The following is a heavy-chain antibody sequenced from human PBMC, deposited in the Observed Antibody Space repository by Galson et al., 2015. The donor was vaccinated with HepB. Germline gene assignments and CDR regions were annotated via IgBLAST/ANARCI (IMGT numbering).Heavy chain of an antibody. CDR2: IYSGGTT. V-gene: IGHV3-53*01. CDR3: ARDRRYCSGGSCSDYFDY. J-gene: IGHJ4*02. Sequence: SLRLSCAASGFTVSSNYMSWVRQAPGKGLEWVSVIYSGGTTYYADSVKGRFTISRDNSKNTLYLQMNSLRAEDTAVYYCARDRRYCSGGSCSDYFDYWGQGTLVTVSS. CDR1: GFTVSSNY. D-gene: IGHD2-15*01.